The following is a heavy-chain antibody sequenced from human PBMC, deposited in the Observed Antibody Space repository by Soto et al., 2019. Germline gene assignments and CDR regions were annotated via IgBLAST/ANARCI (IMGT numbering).Heavy chain of an antibody. CDR3: MRPAPRGRHYFYFGMEV. V-gene: IGHV3-23*01. J-gene: IGHJ6*02. CDR2: ISSSGGST. Sequence: EVQLLESGGGLVQPGGSLRLSCAASGFTFSSYAMSWVRQAPGKGLEWVSGISSSGGSTYYADSVKGRFTISRDNSKNTLFLRMNRPRVEDTAVYYCMRPAPRGRHYFYFGMEVWGQGTTVTVSS. D-gene: IGHD3-10*01. CDR1: GFTFSSYA.